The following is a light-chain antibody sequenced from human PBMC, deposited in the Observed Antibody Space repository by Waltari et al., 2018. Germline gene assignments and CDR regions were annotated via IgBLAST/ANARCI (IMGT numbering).Light chain of an antibody. CDR1: QNIGSY. J-gene: IGKJ1*01. V-gene: IGKV1-39*01. CDR3: QQSSSYPPT. CDR2: SAS. Sequence: DIQMTQSPSSVSASVGHRVPITCRASQNIGSYLIWYQQKPGKAPNLLIYSASSLQSGVPSRFIGSGSATDFTLTINSLQPDDFATYYCQQSSSYPPTFGQGTQV.